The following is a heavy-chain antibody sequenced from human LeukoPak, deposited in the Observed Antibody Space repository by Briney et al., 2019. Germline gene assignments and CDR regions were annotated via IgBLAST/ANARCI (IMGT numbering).Heavy chain of an antibody. CDR2: IIPILGIA. CDR1: GGTFSSYA. CDR3: AREDCSSTSCYDYYYYGMDV. J-gene: IGHJ6*02. Sequence: ASVKVSCKASGGTFSSYAISWVRQAPGQGLEWMGRIIPILGIANYAQKFQGRVTITADKSTSTAYMELSSLRSEDTAVYYCAREDCSSTSCYDYYYYGMDVWGQGTTVTVSS. D-gene: IGHD2-2*01. V-gene: IGHV1-69*04.